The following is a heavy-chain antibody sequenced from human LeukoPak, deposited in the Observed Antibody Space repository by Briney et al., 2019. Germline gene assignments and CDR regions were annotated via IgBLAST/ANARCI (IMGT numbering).Heavy chain of an antibody. V-gene: IGHV4-59*08. D-gene: IGHD2-15*01. CDR1: GGSISGIY. Sequence: PSETLSLTGTVSGGSISGIYWSWIRQPPGKGLEWIGYIYYSGSTNYNTTLKSRVMISVDTSKNQFSLKLTSVTAADTAVYYCARGGWSLDYWGQGTLVTVSS. CDR3: ARGGWSLDY. J-gene: IGHJ4*02. CDR2: IYYSGST.